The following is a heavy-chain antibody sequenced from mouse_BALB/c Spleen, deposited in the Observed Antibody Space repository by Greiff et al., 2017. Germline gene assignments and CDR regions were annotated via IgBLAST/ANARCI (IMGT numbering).Heavy chain of an antibody. CDR2: IWGGGST. Sequence: QVQLMESGPGLVAPSQSLSITCTVSGFSFSRYSVHWVRQPPGKGLEWLGMIWGGGSTDYNSAPESSLSISKDNSKSQVFLKMNSLQTDDTAMYYCARNTYGNYDYAMDYWGQGTSVTVSS. CDR1: GFSFSRYS. V-gene: IGHV2-6-4*01. D-gene: IGHD2-10*02. CDR3: ARNTYGNYDYAMDY. J-gene: IGHJ4*01.